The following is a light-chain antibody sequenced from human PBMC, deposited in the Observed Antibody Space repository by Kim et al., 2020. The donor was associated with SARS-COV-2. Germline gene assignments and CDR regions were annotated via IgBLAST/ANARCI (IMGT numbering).Light chain of an antibody. J-gene: IGKJ1*01. CDR1: QGIGND. Sequence: DIQMTQSPSSLSASVGDRVTITCRASQGIGNDLGWYQQKPGKAPKRLIYGAFSVQSGVPSRFSGIKSGTEFTLTISSLQPEDFATYYCLQHNTYPWTFGQGTKVDIK. V-gene: IGKV1-17*01. CDR2: GAF. CDR3: LQHNTYPWT.